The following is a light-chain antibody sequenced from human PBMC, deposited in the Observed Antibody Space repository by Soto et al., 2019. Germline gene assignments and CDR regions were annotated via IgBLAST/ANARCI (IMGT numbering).Light chain of an antibody. V-gene: IGLV2-8*01. CDR2: EVS. J-gene: IGLJ2*01. CDR1: SSDVGSYNY. Sequence: QSALTQPPSASGSPGQSVTISCTGTSSDVGSYNYVSWYQQHPGKVPKVIIYEVSKRPSGVPGRFSGSKSGNTASLTVSGLQAEDEADYYCSSYAGSNNLVVFGGGTKVTVL. CDR3: SSYAGSNNLVV.